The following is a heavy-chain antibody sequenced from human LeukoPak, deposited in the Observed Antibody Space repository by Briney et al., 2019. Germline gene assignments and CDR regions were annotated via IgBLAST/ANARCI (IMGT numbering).Heavy chain of an antibody. Sequence: SQTLSLTCSVSGASIGSGSYFWTWIRQPAGKGLEWIGRIYTTGSTNYNPSLTSRVTISMDASKNQFSLNLSSVTAADTAVYYCATSPYYFYMDVWGKGTSVIVSS. CDR3: ATSPYYFYMDV. CDR2: IYTTGST. CDR1: GASIGSGSYF. J-gene: IGHJ6*03. V-gene: IGHV4-61*02.